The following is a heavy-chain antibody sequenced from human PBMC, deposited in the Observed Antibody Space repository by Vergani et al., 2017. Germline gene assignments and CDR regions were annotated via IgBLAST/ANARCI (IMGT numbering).Heavy chain of an antibody. J-gene: IGHJ5*02. Sequence: QVQLVESGGGVVQPGRSLRLSCAASGFTFSTYGMHWVRQAPGKGLEWVAVIWYDGSKKYYGDSVKGRFTISRDNSKNTLYLQMNSLSAEDTAVYYCARDGDFWSAYFSSTNWFDPWGQGTLVTFSS. V-gene: IGHV3-33*01. CDR2: IWYDGSKK. D-gene: IGHD3-3*01. CDR3: ARDGDFWSAYFSSTNWFDP. CDR1: GFTFSTYG.